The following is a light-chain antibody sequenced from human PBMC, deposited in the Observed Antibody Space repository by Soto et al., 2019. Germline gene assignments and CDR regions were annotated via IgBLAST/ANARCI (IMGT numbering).Light chain of an antibody. CDR2: EVS. J-gene: IGLJ3*02. CDR1: SSDVGAYKY. V-gene: IGLV2-14*01. CDR3: SSYTSSGTLRV. Sequence: QSALTQPASVSGSPGQSITISCTGTSSDVGAYKYVSWYQQHPGKAHKLMIYEVSNRPSGVSNRFSGSKSGNTASLTISGLQAEDEADYYCSSYTSSGTLRVFGGGTKLTVL.